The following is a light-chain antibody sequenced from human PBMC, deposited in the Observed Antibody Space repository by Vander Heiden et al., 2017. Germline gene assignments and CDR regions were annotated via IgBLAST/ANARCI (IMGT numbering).Light chain of an antibody. CDR2: SNN. V-gene: IGLV1-44*01. CDR3: AAWEDSLNGWV. Sequence: QSVLTQPPSASGTPGQRVTISCSGSSSNLGSNTVNWYQQLPGTAPKLLIYSNNQRPSGVPDRFSGSKSGTSASLAISGLQSEDEADYYCAAWEDSLNGWVVGGGTKLTVL. CDR1: SSNLGSNT. J-gene: IGLJ3*02.